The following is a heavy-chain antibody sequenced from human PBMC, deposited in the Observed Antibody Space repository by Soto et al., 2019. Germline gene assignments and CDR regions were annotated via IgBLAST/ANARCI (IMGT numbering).Heavy chain of an antibody. CDR3: ARNWVLWHGRGGSCYSVQFHY. CDR1: GYTFTSYA. V-gene: IGHV1-3*01. CDR2: INAGNGNT. Sequence: GASVKVSCKASGYTFTSYAMHWVRQAPGQRLEWMGWINAGNGNTKYSQKFQGRVTITRDTSASTAYMELSSLRSEDTAVYYCARNWVLWHGRGGSCYSVQFHYWGKGTLVTVSS. D-gene: IGHD2-15*01. J-gene: IGHJ4*02.